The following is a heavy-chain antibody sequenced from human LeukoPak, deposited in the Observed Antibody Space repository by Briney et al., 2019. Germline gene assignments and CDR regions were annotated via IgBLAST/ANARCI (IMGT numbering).Heavy chain of an antibody. D-gene: IGHD3-9*01. CDR2: VDAHGGSR. CDR3: ARARYSDY. V-gene: IGHV3-74*01. Sequence: TGGSLRLSCAGSGFTFSNYWMYWVRQAPGKGLVWVSHVDAHGGSRTYADSVKGRFTISRDNAKKSLYLQMNSLRAEDTAVYYCARARYSDYWGQGTLVTVSS. J-gene: IGHJ4*02. CDR1: GFTFSNYW.